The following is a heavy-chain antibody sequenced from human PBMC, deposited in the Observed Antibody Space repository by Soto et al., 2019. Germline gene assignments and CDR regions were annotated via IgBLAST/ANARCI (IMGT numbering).Heavy chain of an antibody. J-gene: IGHJ6*02. V-gene: IGHV1-18*01. CDR3: AMVDHSVPPPPQDV. Sequence: QVQLVQSGDEVRKPGSSVKISCKASGYIFVNYGIAWVRQAPGQGLEWMGWISPYSGNTHYASKVQGRLTMTTDTSPSTAYMDLGSLTSDDTAVYYCAMVDHSVPPPPQDVWGQGTTVTVSS. CDR2: ISPYSGNT. D-gene: IGHD2-15*01. CDR1: GYIFVNYG.